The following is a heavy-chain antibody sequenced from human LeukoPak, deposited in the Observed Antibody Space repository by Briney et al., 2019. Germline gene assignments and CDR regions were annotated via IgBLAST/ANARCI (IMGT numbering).Heavy chain of an antibody. D-gene: IGHD5-18*01. CDR3: ARAARGYSYGYGLSRYYGMDV. CDR1: GGTFSGYA. Sequence: GASVKVSCKASGGTFSGYAISWVRQAPGQGLEWMGGIIPIFGTANYAQKFQGRVTITADESTSTAYMELSSLRSEDTAVYYCARAARGYSYGYGLSRYYGMDVWGQGTTVTVSS. V-gene: IGHV1-69*01. J-gene: IGHJ6*02. CDR2: IIPIFGTA.